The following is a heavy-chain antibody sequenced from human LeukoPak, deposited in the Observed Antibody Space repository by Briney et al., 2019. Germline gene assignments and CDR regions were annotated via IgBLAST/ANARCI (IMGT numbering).Heavy chain of an antibody. J-gene: IGHJ4*02. CDR2: TYSDGTT. CDR1: GFTVSSNY. Sequence: GGSLRLSCAASGFTVSSNYMTWARQAPGKGLEWVSLTYSDGTTYYSDSVKGRFTVSRDNSKSTLYLHMNSLRVDDTAVYYCARGAAYDSSGSPDSWGQGTLVTVSS. D-gene: IGHD3-22*01. CDR3: ARGAAYDSSGSPDS. V-gene: IGHV3-53*01.